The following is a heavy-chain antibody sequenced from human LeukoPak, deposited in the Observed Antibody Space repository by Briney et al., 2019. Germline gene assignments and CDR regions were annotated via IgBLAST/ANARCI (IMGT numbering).Heavy chain of an antibody. V-gene: IGHV3-23*01. CDR3: AKDYVATVTTPYYYMDV. CDR2: ISGSGGST. Sequence: GGSLRLSCAASGFTFSSYAMSWVRQAPGKGLEWVSAISGSGGSTYYADSVKGRFTISRDNSKNTLYLQMNSLRAEDTAVYYCAKDYVATVTTPYYYMDVWGKGTTATVSS. J-gene: IGHJ6*03. CDR1: GFTFSSYA. D-gene: IGHD4-17*01.